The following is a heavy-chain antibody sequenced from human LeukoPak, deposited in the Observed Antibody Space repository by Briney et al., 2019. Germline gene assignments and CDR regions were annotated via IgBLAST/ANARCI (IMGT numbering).Heavy chain of an antibody. D-gene: IGHD2/OR15-2a*01. J-gene: IGHJ5*02. Sequence: PSETLSLTCTVSGGSISSGDYYWSWIRQPPGKGLEWIGYIHYSGSTYYNPSLKSRVTISVDTSKNQFSLKLSSVTAADTAVYYCASRLLHNWFDPWGQGTLVTVSS. V-gene: IGHV4-30-4*01. CDR2: IHYSGST. CDR3: ASRLLHNWFDP. CDR1: GGSISSGDYY.